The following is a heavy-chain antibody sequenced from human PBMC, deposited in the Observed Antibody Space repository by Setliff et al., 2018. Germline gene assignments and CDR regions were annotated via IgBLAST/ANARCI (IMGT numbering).Heavy chain of an antibody. D-gene: IGHD3-22*01. J-gene: IGHJ4*02. CDR2: IYYSGNT. CDR1: GGSMNNHY. CDR3: ARAHPSRMIVVVRAYYYSDY. Sequence: SETLSLTCTVSGGSMNNHYWNWIRQPPGKGLEWIGSIYYSGNTNYNPSLRSRVSISVDPSKNQFSLKLSSVTAADTAVYYCARAHPSRMIVVVRAYYYSDYWSQGTLVTAPQ. V-gene: IGHV4-59*11.